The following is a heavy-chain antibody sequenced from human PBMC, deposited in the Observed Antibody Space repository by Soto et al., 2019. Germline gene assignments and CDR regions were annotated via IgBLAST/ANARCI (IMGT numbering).Heavy chain of an antibody. CDR3: ARGAILWYGESRGRMDL. CDR1: GITFSSHA. J-gene: IGHJ6*02. D-gene: IGHD2-21*01. Sequence: PGGSLRLSCVVSGITFSSHAMHWVRQAPGKGLEYVSTITSNGDRTYYADSVKGRFTISRDNSKKTLYLQMGSLRPADMGVYYCARGAILWYGESRGRMDLWGQGTTVTVSS. CDR2: ITSNGDRT. V-gene: IGHV3-64*02.